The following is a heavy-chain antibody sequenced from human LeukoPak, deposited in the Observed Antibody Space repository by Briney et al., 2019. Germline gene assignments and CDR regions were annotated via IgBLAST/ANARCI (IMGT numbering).Heavy chain of an antibody. J-gene: IGHJ6*02. CDR1: GFTFSSYA. V-gene: IGHV3-23*01. CDR2: ISGSGGST. CDR3: ARDGGYCSGGSCRPVYYYGMDV. Sequence: GGSLRLSCAASGFTFSSYAMSWVRQAPGKGLEWVSAISGSGGSTYYADSVKGRFTISRDNSKNTLYLQMNSLRAEDTAVYYCARDGGYCSGGSCRPVYYYGMDVWGQGTTVTVSS. D-gene: IGHD2-15*01.